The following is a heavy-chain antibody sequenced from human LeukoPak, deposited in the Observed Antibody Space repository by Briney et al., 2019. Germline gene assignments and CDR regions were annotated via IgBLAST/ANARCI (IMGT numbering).Heavy chain of an antibody. Sequence: GGSLRLSCAASGFTSSSYGMHWVRQAPGKGLEWVAVIWYDGSNKYYADSVKGRFTISRDNSKNTLYLQMNSLRAEDTAVYYCARANYDSSGYYEYYMDVWGKGTTVTVSS. CDR3: ARANYDSSGYYEYYMDV. CDR2: IWYDGSNK. D-gene: IGHD3-22*01. J-gene: IGHJ6*03. V-gene: IGHV3-33*01. CDR1: GFTSSSYG.